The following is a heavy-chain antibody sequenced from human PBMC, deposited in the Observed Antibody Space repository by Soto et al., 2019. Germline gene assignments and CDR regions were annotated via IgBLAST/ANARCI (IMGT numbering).Heavy chain of an antibody. Sequence: PGGPLRLSCAASGFTFSSYDMHWVRQATGKGLEWVSAIGTAGDPYYPGSVKGRFTISRENAKNSLYLQMNSLRAGDTAVYYCARGRRRITMVRGVIKGPMDVWGQGTTVTVSS. J-gene: IGHJ6*02. V-gene: IGHV3-13*05. CDR1: GFTFSSYD. CDR3: ARGRRRITMVRGVIKGPMDV. CDR2: IGTAGDP. D-gene: IGHD3-10*01.